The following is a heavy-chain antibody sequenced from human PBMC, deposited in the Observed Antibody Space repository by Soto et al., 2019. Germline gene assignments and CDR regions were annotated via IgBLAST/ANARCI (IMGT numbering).Heavy chain of an antibody. CDR2: NIPIFGTA. CDR1: GGTFSSYA. Sequence: QVQLVQSGAEVKKPGSSVKVSCKASGGTFSSYAISWVRQAPGQGLEWMGGNIPIFGTATYAQKFQGRVTITADDPTSTAYMLLSSLRSEYTAVYYCARSPSYCMHLWGQGTTVTVSS. V-gene: IGHV1-69*12. CDR3: ARSPSYCMHL. J-gene: IGHJ6*02.